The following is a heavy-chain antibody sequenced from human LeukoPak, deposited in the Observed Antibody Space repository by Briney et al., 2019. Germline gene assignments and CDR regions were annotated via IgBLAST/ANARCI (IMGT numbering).Heavy chain of an antibody. D-gene: IGHD6-13*01. CDR3: AKGHVSSSWYRARPLDY. CDR2: ISYDGSNK. CDR1: GFTFSSYG. Sequence: GGSLRLSCAASGFTFSSYGMHWVRQAPGKGLEWVAVISYDGSNKYYADSVKGRFTISRDNSKNTLYLQMNSLRAEDTAVYYCAKGHVSSSWYRARPLDYWGQGTLVTVSS. V-gene: IGHV3-30*18. J-gene: IGHJ4*02.